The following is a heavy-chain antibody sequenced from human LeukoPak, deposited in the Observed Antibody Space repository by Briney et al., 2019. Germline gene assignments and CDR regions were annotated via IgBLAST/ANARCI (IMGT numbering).Heavy chain of an antibody. V-gene: IGHV1-18*01. Sequence: ASVKVSCKASGYTFNSYGISWVRQAPGQGLEWMGWITAYNGNTNYAQKFQGRVTMTTDTSTSTAYMELRSLRSDDTAIYYCARDDGLVYVKFVDYWGQGTLATVSS. CDR3: ARDDGLVYVKFVDY. CDR2: ITAYNGNT. J-gene: IGHJ4*02. D-gene: IGHD2-8*01. CDR1: GYTFNSYG.